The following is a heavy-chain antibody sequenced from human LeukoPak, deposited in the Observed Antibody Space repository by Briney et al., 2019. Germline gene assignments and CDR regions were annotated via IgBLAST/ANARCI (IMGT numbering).Heavy chain of an antibody. Sequence: SETLSLTCVVSGVSINNNNWWSWVRQPPGKGLEWIGEIYHTGSPVYNPSLKGRVTISLDKSKNQFSLKLSSVTAADAAVYSCARGVTEIGAFDLWGQGTMVTVSS. CDR1: GVSINNNNW. D-gene: IGHD3-16*01. CDR2: IYHTGSP. J-gene: IGHJ3*01. CDR3: ARGVTEIGAFDL. V-gene: IGHV4/OR15-8*01.